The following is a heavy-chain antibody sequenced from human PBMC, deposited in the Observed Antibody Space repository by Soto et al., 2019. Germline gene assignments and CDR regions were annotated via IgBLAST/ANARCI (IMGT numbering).Heavy chain of an antibody. CDR3: AHSKRITIFGVVIAAPRFDY. D-gene: IGHD3-3*01. Sequence: SGPTLVNPTQTLTLTCTLSGFSLSTSGVGVGWIRQPPGKALEWLALIYWDDDKRYSPSLKSRLTITKDTSKNQVVLTMTNMDPVDTATYYCAHSKRITIFGVVIAAPRFDYWGQGTLVTVSS. V-gene: IGHV2-5*02. CDR1: GFSLSTSGVG. J-gene: IGHJ4*02. CDR2: IYWDDDK.